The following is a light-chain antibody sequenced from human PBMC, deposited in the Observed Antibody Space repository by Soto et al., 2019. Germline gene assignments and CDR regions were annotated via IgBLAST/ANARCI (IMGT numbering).Light chain of an antibody. V-gene: IGLV2-23*01. CDR2: EDT. CDR1: GSDTGTYNL. J-gene: IGLJ2*01. Sequence: QSVLTQPASVSGSPGQSITISCTGSGSDTGTYNLVSWYQHHPGKAPKLIIYEDTKRPSGVSNRFSGSKSDNTASLTISGLQADDEADYYCCSCAGTTSHVIFGGGTKLTVL. CDR3: CSCAGTTSHVI.